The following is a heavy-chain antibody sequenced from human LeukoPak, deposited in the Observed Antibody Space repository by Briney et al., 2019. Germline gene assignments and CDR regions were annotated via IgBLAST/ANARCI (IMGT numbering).Heavy chain of an antibody. CDR2: IYSGDST. D-gene: IGHD1-26*01. V-gene: IGHV3-66*01. CDR3: ARDSGLVGALDY. CDR1: GFTVSSNY. Sequence: GGSLRLSRAASGFTVSSNYMSWVRQAPGKGLEWVSIIYSGDSTYYADSVKGRFTISRDTSKNTLYLQMNSLRAEDTAVYYCARDSGLVGALDYWGQGTLVTVSS. J-gene: IGHJ4*02.